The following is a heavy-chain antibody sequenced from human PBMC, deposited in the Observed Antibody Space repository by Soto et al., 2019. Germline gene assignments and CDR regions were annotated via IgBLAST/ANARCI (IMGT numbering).Heavy chain of an antibody. CDR2: IIPIFGTA. CDR3: ARVLCGGDCYPYYYYYYGMDV. Sequence: ASVKVSCKASGGTFSSYAISWVRQAPGQGLEWMGGIIPIFGTANYAQKFQGRVTITADESTSTAYMELSSLRSEDTAVYYCARVLCGGDCYPYYYYYYGMDVWGQGTTVTV. V-gene: IGHV1-69*13. D-gene: IGHD2-21*02. CDR1: GGTFSSYA. J-gene: IGHJ6*02.